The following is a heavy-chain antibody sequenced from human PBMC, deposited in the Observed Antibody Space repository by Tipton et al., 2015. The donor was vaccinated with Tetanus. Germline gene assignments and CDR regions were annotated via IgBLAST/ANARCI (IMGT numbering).Heavy chain of an antibody. CDR1: GFTFGWYR. Sequence: SLRLSCVGSGFTFGWYRLSWVRQAPGKGLEWVASIKRDGSEKYYADSVKGRFTISRDNAKNSLFLQVNSLRAEDTAVYYCASSSRGYYDSSGYYGYFQHWGQGTLVTVS. J-gene: IGHJ1*01. CDR3: ASSSRGYYDSSGYYGYFQH. V-gene: IGHV3-7*01. D-gene: IGHD3-22*01. CDR2: IKRDGSEK.